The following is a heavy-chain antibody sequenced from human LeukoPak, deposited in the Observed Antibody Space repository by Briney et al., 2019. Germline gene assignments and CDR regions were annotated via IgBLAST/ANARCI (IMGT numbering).Heavy chain of an antibody. Sequence: SETLSLTCAVSGYSISSGYYWGWIRQPPGKGLEWIGSIYHSGSTYYNPSLKSRVTISVDTSKNQFSLKLSSVTAADTAVYYCARAGWKNRSGGSCPGALNWFDPWGQGTLVTVSS. J-gene: IGHJ5*02. V-gene: IGHV4-38-2*01. CDR1: GYSISSGYY. CDR2: IYHSGST. D-gene: IGHD2-15*01. CDR3: ARAGWKNRSGGSCPGALNWFDP.